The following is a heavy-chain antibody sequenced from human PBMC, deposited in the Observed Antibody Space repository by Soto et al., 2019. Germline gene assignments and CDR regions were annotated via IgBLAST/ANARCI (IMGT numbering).Heavy chain of an antibody. J-gene: IGHJ4*02. CDR3: ARLYSSGWYDFDY. Sequence: SETLSLTXTVSGGSVSSGSYYWSWIRQPPGKGLEWIGYIYYSGSTNYNPSLKSRVTISVDTSKNQFSLKLSSVTAADTAVYYCARLYSSGWYDFDYWGQGTLVTVSS. CDR2: IYYSGST. V-gene: IGHV4-61*01. CDR1: GGSVSSGSYY. D-gene: IGHD6-19*01.